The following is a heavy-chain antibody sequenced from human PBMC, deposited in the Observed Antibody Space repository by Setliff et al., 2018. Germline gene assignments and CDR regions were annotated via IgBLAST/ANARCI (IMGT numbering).Heavy chain of an antibody. V-gene: IGHV1-69*05. CDR1: GGTFSSYA. J-gene: IGHJ3*02. CDR3: ARDLNSQDAFDI. Sequence: SVKVSCKASGGTFSSYAISWVRQAPGQGLEWMGGIIPIFGTANYAQKFQGRVTITTDESTSTAYMALSSLRSEDTAVYYCARDLNSQDAFDIWGQGTMVTVSS. CDR2: IIPIFGTA. D-gene: IGHD1-7*01.